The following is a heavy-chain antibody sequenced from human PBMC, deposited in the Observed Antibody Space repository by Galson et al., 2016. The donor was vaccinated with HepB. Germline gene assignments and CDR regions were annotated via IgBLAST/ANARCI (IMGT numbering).Heavy chain of an antibody. V-gene: IGHV3-30-3*01. CDR3: ARQSSTDCCRSPDY. J-gene: IGHJ4*02. CDR2: LSYDGTYK. D-gene: IGHD2-2*01. Sequence: SLRLSCAASGFTFSTYAMHWVRQAPGKGLEWVAVLSYDGTYKYYADSVKGRFTISRDNSKNTLYLQMNSLRAEDTAVYYCARQSSTDCCRSPDYWGQGTLVTVSS. CDR1: GFTFSTYA.